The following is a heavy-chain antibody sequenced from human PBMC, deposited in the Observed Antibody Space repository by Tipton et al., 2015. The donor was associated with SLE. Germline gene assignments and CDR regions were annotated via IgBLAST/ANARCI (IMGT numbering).Heavy chain of an antibody. Sequence: TLSLTCTVSGGSISSYYWSWIRQPPGEGLEWIGDIYYSGSTNYNPSLKSRVTIPVDTSKNQFSLKLSSVTAADTAVYYCARSRITIFGVVTLFDYWGQGTLVTVSS. CDR1: GGSISSYY. CDR2: IYYSGST. J-gene: IGHJ4*02. D-gene: IGHD3-3*01. V-gene: IGHV4-59*12. CDR3: ARSRITIFGVVTLFDY.